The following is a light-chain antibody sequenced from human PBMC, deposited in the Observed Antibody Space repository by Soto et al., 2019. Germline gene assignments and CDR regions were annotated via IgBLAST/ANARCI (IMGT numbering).Light chain of an antibody. CDR3: QSYDSSLSGSV. CDR1: SSNIGAGYD. CDR2: ANT. V-gene: IGLV1-40*01. J-gene: IGLJ3*02. Sequence: QSALTQTPSVSGAPGQRVTISCTGSSSNIGAGYDVHWYQQLPGTTPKLLIYANTNRPSGVPDRFSGSKSGTSASLAITGLQAEDEADYYCQSYDSSLSGSVFGGGTKVTVL.